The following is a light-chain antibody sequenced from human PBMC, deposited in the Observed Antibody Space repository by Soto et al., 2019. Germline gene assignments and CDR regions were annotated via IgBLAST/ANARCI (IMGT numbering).Light chain of an antibody. Sequence: QSALTQPASVSGSPGQSITISCTGTSSDVGGYNYVSWYQQNPGKAPKPMIYEVSNRPSGVSNRFSGSRSGNMASLTISGLQAEDEADYYCSSYTINRTYVFGTGTKV. CDR2: EVS. V-gene: IGLV2-14*01. J-gene: IGLJ1*01. CDR3: SSYTINRTYV. CDR1: SSDVGGYNY.